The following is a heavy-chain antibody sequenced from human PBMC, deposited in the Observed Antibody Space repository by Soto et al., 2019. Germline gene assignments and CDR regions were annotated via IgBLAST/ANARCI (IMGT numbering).Heavy chain of an antibody. D-gene: IGHD3-16*02. J-gene: IGHJ4*02. V-gene: IGHV4-34*01. CDR2: INHSGST. CDR3: ARGGGIWGSYRYTDY. CDR1: GGSFSGYY. Sequence: SETLSLTCAVYGGSFSGYYWSWIRQPPGKGLEWIGEINHSGSTNYNPSLKSRVTISVDTSKNQFSLKLSSVTAADTAVYYCARGGGIWGSYRYTDYWGQGTLVTVSS.